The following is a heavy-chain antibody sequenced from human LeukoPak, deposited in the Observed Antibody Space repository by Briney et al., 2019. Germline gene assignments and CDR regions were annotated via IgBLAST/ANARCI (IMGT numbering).Heavy chain of an antibody. CDR3: ARDFGPRLYAFDV. CDR2: ISVSSRNVI. V-gene: IGHV3-48*04. CDR1: GFTFSSYS. J-gene: IGHJ3*01. D-gene: IGHD3-16*01. Sequence: GGSLRLSCAASGFTFSSYSMNWVRQAPGKGLEWLSYISVSSRNVIDYADSVKDRFTISRDDAKNSLYLQMNSLRAEDTAVYFCARDFGPRLYAFDVWGQGTMITVSS.